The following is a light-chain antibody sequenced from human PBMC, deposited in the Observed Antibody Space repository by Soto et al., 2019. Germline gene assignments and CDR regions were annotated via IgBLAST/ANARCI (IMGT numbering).Light chain of an antibody. CDR2: DND. CDR1: NSNIGNNY. Sequence: QSALTQPPSVSAAPGQKVTISCSGSNSNIGNNYVSWYQQLPGTAPKLLIYDNDKRPSGIPDRFSGSKSGTSATLGITGLQPGDEADYYCETGDTSLNTALFGGGTKLTVL. CDR3: ETGDTSLNTAL. V-gene: IGLV1-51*01. J-gene: IGLJ2*01.